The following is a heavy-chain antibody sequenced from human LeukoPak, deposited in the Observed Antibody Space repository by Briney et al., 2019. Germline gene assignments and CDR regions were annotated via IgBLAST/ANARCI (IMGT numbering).Heavy chain of an antibody. CDR3: AKGEPYYDSSTYFDY. Sequence: GASLRVSCAASGFTFSSYAMSWVRQAPGKGLEWVSAISGSGGSTYYADSVKGRFTISRDNSKNTLYLQMNSLRAEDTAVYYCAKGEPYYDSSTYFDYWGQGTLVTVSS. V-gene: IGHV3-23*01. CDR2: ISGSGGST. D-gene: IGHD3-22*01. J-gene: IGHJ4*02. CDR1: GFTFSSYA.